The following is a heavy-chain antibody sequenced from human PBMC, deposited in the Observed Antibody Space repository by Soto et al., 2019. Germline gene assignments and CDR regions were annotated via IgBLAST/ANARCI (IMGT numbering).Heavy chain of an antibody. V-gene: IGHV3-15*01. D-gene: IGHD2-15*01. CDR1: GFTFSNAW. CDR3: TTPAHPSYSGPFDY. J-gene: IGHJ4*02. Sequence: PGWSLRLSCAASGFTFSNAWMSWVRQAPGKGLEWVGRIKSKTDGGTTDYAAPVKGRFTISRDDSKNTLYLQMNSLKTEDTAVYYCTTPAHPSYSGPFDYWGQGTLVTVSS. CDR2: IKSKTDGGTT.